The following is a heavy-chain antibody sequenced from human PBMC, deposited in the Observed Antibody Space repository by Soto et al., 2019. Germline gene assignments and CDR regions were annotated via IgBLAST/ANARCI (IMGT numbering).Heavy chain of an antibody. D-gene: IGHD3-16*01. CDR1: GGSISSSSYY. CDR3: ARHKFLRAPYFDY. Sequence: QLQLQESGPGLVKPSETLSLTCTVSGGSISSSSYYWVWIRQPPGKGLEWIGSIYYSGRTYSNPSLKCRVPLSVETSKNQFSLKLSSVTAADTAVYYCARHKFLRAPYFDYWGLGTLVTVSS. CDR2: IYYSGRT. J-gene: IGHJ4*02. V-gene: IGHV4-39*01.